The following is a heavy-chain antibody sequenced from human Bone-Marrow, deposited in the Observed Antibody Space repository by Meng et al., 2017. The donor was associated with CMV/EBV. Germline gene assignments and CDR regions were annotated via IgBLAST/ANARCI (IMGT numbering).Heavy chain of an antibody. V-gene: IGHV3-48*01. CDR3: ARDGHSSVDY. CDR1: GFTFSSYS. CDR2: ISSSSSTI. J-gene: IGHJ4*02. D-gene: IGHD3-22*01. Sequence: GESLKISCAASGFTFSSYSMNWVRQAPGKGLEWVSYISSSSSTIYYADSVKGRFTISRDNSKNTLYLQMNSLRAEDTAVYYCARDGHSSVDYWGQGTLVTVSS.